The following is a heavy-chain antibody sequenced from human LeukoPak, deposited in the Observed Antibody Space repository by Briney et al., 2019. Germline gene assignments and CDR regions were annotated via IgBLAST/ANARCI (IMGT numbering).Heavy chain of an antibody. CDR1: GGSISSSNW. CDR2: IYHSGST. Sequence: SETLFLTCAVSGGSISSSNWWSWVRQPPGKGLEWIGEIYHSGSTNYNPSLKSRVTISVDKSKNQFSLKLSSVTAADTAVYYCARDGGYYDSSGYSKRAFDIWGQGTMVTVSS. D-gene: IGHD3-22*01. CDR3: ARDGGYYDSSGYSKRAFDI. J-gene: IGHJ3*02. V-gene: IGHV4-4*02.